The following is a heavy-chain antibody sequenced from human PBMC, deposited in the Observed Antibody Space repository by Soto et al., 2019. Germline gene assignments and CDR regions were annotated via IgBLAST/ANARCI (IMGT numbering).Heavy chain of an antibody. CDR1: GFSFISYW. J-gene: IGHJ3*02. D-gene: IGHD3-10*01. CDR3: ARPYYGSGSYRAFDI. Sequence: GESLKISCKGSGFSFISYWIAWVRQMPGKGLEWMGVIYAGDSETRYSPSFQGQVTISADKSITTAYLQWSSLKASDTAMYYCARPYYGSGSYRAFDIWGQGTKVTVSS. CDR2: IYAGDSET. V-gene: IGHV5-51*01.